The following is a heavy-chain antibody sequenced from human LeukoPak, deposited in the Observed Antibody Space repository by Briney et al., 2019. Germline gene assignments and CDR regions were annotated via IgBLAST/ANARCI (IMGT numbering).Heavy chain of an antibody. CDR2: ISYDGSHK. J-gene: IGHJ4*02. CDR1: GFTFSAYG. Sequence: PARSLRLSCAASGFTFSAYGVHWVRQAPGKGLEWLATISYDGSHKYYADSVKGRFTISRDNSKNTLYLQMNSLRAEDTAVYYCAKDIDPDASYFDYWGQGTLVTVSS. D-gene: IGHD3-16*01. CDR3: AKDIDPDASYFDY. V-gene: IGHV3-30*18.